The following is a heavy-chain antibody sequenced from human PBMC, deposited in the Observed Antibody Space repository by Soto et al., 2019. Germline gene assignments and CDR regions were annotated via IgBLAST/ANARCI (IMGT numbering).Heavy chain of an antibody. CDR1: GFRFSNYW. CDR2: IKQEGSEK. V-gene: IGHV3-7*01. Sequence: GGSLRLSCAASGFRFSNYWMTWDRQAPGKGLEWVANIKQEGSEKYYVDSVKGRFTISRDNAKNSLFLQMNSLRSEDTAMYYCARVAYWGPGTQVTVSS. CDR3: ARVAY. J-gene: IGHJ4*02.